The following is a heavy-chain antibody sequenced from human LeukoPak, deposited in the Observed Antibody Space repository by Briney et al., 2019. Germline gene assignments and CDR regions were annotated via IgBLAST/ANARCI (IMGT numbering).Heavy chain of an antibody. CDR3: ATHSAESCPHCYYMDV. D-gene: IGHD5/OR15-5a*01. CDR2: IYYSGNT. CDR1: GDSISSRSYY. V-gene: IGHV4-39*01. J-gene: IGHJ6*03. Sequence: PSETLSLTCSVAGDSISSRSYYWGWIRQPPGKGLEWIGNIYYSGNTYYNPSLKSRVTISVDTSKNQFSLKLTSVTAADTAVYYCATHSAESCPHCYYMDVWGKGTTVTVSS.